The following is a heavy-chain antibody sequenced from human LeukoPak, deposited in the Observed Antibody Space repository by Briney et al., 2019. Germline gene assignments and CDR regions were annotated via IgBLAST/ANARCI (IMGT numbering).Heavy chain of an antibody. CDR2: FNPDNGGT. CDR3: AIKHEGIQWVGEGRFDP. V-gene: IGHV1-2*02. J-gene: IGHJ5*02. D-gene: IGHD5-24*01. CDR1: GCAFTDCH. Sequence: GASVKVSCKASGCAFTDCHVHCVRQAPGQGLEWMGWFNPDNGGTNSVQKFQGRVTMTGDTSMRTVYMELTRLRSDDTAVYYCAIKHEGIQWVGEGRFDPWGQGTLVTVSS.